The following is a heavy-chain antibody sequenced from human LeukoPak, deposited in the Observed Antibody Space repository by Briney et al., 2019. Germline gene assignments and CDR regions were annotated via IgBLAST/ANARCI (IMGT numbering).Heavy chain of an antibody. CDR1: GGSFSGYY. CDR2: INHSGST. J-gene: IGHJ3*02. D-gene: IGHD1-26*01. CDR3: ARVWVDAFDI. V-gene: IGHV4-34*01. Sequence: SETLSLTCAVYGGSFSGYYWSLIRQPPGKGLEWIGEINHSGSTNYNPSLKSRVTISADTSKNQFSLKLSSVTAADTAVYYCARVWVDAFDIWGQGTMVTVSS.